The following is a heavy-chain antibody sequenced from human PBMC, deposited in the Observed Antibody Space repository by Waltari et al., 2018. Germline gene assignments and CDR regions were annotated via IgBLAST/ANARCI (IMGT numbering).Heavy chain of an antibody. J-gene: IGHJ3*02. CDR1: GYTFTSYG. CDR3: AREVLQQQLSLPRAFDI. D-gene: IGHD6-13*01. V-gene: IGHV1-18*01. Sequence: QVQLVQSGAEVKKPGASVKVSCKASGYTFTSYGISWVRQAPGQGLEWMGWISAYNGNTNYAQKLQGRVTMTTDTSTSTAYMELRSLRSDDTAVYYCAREVLQQQLSLPRAFDIWGQGTMVTVSS. CDR2: ISAYNGNT.